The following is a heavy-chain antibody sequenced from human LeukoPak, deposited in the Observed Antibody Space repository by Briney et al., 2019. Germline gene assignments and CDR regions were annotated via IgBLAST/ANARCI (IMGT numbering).Heavy chain of an antibody. J-gene: IGHJ5*01. D-gene: IGHD4-11*01. CDR2: ISTTT. CDR3: AKPIGPRYGNYHNSCFDS. CDR1: GFTFSSYA. V-gene: IGHV3-23*01. Sequence: GGSLRLSCAASGFTFSSYAMSWIRQAPAKGLEWVSAISTTTYYADFVDGRFTISRDNSKNTMYLQMNSLRAEDTAVYYCAKPIGPRYGNYHNSCFDSWGQGTLVTVSS.